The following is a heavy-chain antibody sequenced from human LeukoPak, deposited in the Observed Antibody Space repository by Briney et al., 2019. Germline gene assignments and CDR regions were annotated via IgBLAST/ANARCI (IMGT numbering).Heavy chain of an antibody. CDR3: VRGVNAASYFDY. Sequence: GGSLRLSCAASEFTFSRYWMHWVRQAPGKGLVWVSRIDDDGSSSTYADSVKGRFTISRDNAKNTLYLQTNSLRAEDTAVYYCVRGVNAASYFDYWGQGILVTVSS. D-gene: IGHD5-18*01. J-gene: IGHJ4*02. V-gene: IGHV3-74*01. CDR1: EFTFSRYW. CDR2: IDDDGSSS.